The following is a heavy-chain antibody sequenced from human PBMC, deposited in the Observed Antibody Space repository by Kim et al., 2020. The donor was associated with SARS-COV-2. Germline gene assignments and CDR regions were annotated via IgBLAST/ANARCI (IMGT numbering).Heavy chain of an antibody. CDR3: ARRAAAFDY. CDR2: IYYSGST. CDR1: GGSISSSSYY. V-gene: IGHV4-39*01. D-gene: IGHD6-13*01. J-gene: IGHJ4*02. Sequence: SETLSLTCTVSGGSISSSSYYWGWIRQPPGKGLEWIGSIYYSGSTYYNPSLKSRVTISVDTSKNQFSLKLSSVTAADTAVYYCARRAAAFDYWGQGTLVTVSS.